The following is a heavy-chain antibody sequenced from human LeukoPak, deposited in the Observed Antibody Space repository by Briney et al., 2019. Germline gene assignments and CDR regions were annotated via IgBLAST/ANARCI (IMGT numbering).Heavy chain of an antibody. CDR1: GYTLTELS. J-gene: IGHJ5*02. D-gene: IGHD3-9*01. V-gene: IGHV1-24*01. CDR2: FDPEDGET. CDR3: ATLRYFDWLLGGSWFDP. Sequence: ASVKVSCKVSGYTLTELSMHWVRQAPGKGLEWMGGFDPEDGETIYAQKFQGRVTMTEDTSTDTAYMELSSLRSEDTAVYYCATLRYFDWLLGGSWFDPWGQGTLVTVSS.